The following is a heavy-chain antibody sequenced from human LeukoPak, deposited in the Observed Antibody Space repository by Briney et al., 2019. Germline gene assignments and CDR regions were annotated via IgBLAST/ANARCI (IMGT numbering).Heavy chain of an antibody. D-gene: IGHD2-2*01. J-gene: IGHJ6*03. CDR3: AKHWSYCSTTSCFFNYYYYYMDV. CDR2: VSGADGTT. V-gene: IGHV3-23*01. CDR1: GFTVSSNY. Sequence: GGSLGLSCAASGFTVSSNYMSWVRQAPGKGLEWVSGVSGADGTTYYADSVKGRFTISRDNSRSTLYLQMNNLRAEDTAVNYCAKHWSYCSTTSCFFNYYYYYMDVWGKGTTVTVSS.